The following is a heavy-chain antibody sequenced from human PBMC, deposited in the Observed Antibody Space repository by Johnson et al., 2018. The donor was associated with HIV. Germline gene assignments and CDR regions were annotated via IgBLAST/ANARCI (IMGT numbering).Heavy chain of an antibody. CDR3: ARGWGGQQPI. V-gene: IGHV3-7*03. CDR2: IKQDGSEK. J-gene: IGHJ3*02. CDR1: EFTFDDYG. D-gene: IGHD3-16*01. Sequence: VQLVESGGGVVRPGGSLRLSCAASEFTFDDYGMSWVRQAPGKGLEWVANIKQDGSEKYYVDSVKGRFTISRDNAKNSLSLQVNSLRVEDTAIYYCARGWGGQQPIWGQGTMVTVSS.